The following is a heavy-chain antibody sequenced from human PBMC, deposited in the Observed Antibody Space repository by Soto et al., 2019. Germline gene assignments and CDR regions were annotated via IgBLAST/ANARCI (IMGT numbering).Heavy chain of an antibody. D-gene: IGHD4-4*01. Sequence: GGSLRLSCTASGFTFGDYAMSWFRQAPGKGLEWVGFIRSKAYGGTTEYAASVKGRFTISRDDSKSIAYLQMNSLKTEDTAVYYCTRDPATVTTSSGMDVWGQGTTVTVSS. J-gene: IGHJ6*02. CDR2: IRSKAYGGTT. V-gene: IGHV3-49*03. CDR3: TRDPATVTTSSGMDV. CDR1: GFTFGDYA.